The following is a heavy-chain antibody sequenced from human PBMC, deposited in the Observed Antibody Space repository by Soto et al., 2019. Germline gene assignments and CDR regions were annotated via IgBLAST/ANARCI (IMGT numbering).Heavy chain of an antibody. CDR2: ISYDGSNK. V-gene: IGHV3-30*18. CDR1: GFTFSSYG. CDR3: AKPDGLHDAFDI. Sequence: GGSLRLSCAASGFTFSSYGMHWVRQAPGKGLEWVAVISYDGSNKYYADSVKGRFTISRDNSKNTLYLQMNSLRAEDTAVYYCAKPDGLHDAFDIWGQGTMVTVSS. J-gene: IGHJ3*02.